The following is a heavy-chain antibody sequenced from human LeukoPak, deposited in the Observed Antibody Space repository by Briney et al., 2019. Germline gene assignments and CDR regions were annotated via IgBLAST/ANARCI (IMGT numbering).Heavy chain of an antibody. CDR2: INPNSGGT. J-gene: IGHJ3*02. D-gene: IGHD3-10*01. Sequence: GASVKVSCKASGYTFTGYYMHWVRQAPGQGLEWMGWINPNSGGTNYAQKFQGRVTMTRDTSISTAYMELSRLRSDDTAVYYCARAPYGAVTHDAFDIWGQGTMVTVSS. CDR1: GYTFTGYY. CDR3: ARAPYGAVTHDAFDI. V-gene: IGHV1-2*02.